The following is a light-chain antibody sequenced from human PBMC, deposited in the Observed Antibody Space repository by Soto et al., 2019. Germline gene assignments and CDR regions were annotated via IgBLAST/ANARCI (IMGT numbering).Light chain of an antibody. J-gene: IGLJ2*01. V-gene: IGLV1-44*01. CDR2: TDD. CDR3: VTWDDSLNGPV. CDR1: GSNIGSHT. Sequence: QSVLTQPPSASGTPGQRVTISCSGSGSNIGSHTVNWYQQLPGTAPKLLIYTDDQRPSAVPDRFSGSKSGTSASLAISGLQSEDDADYHCVTWDDSLNGPVFGGGTKLTVL.